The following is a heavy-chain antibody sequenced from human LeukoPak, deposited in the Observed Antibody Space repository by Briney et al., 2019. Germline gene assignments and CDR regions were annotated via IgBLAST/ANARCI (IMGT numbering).Heavy chain of an antibody. CDR2: ISGSGGST. D-gene: IGHD2-2*03. V-gene: IGHV3-23*01. CDR1: GFTFSSYA. J-gene: IGHJ4*02. CDR3: ARAMDIVVVPAAIPY. Sequence: GGSLRLSCAASGFTFSSYAMSWVRQAPGKGLEWVSAISGSGGSTYYADSVKGRFTISRDNSKNTLYLQMNSLRAEDTAVYYCARAMDIVVVPAAIPYWGQGTLVTGSS.